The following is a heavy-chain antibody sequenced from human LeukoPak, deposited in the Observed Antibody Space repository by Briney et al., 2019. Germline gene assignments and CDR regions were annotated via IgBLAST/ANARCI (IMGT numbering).Heavy chain of an antibody. J-gene: IGHJ6*04. D-gene: IGHD3-10*02. CDR2: ISSSGSTI. CDR3: AELGITMIGGV. CDR1: GFTFSSYE. V-gene: IGHV3-48*03. Sequence: PGGSLRLSCAASGFTFSSYEMKWVRQAPGKGVEWVSYISSSGSTIYYADSVKGRFTISRDNAKNSLCLQMNSLRAEDTAVYYCAELGITMIGGVWGKGTTVTISS.